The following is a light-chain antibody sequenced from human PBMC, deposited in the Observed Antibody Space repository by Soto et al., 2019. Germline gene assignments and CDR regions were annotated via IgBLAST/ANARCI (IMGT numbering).Light chain of an antibody. Sequence: DIQMTQSPSPLSASIGDRVTITCRASQSIDNWLAWYQQKPGKAPQLLIYDASRVTTGVPSRFTASGSGTEFTLTINTLQADDSATYFCQHYNGYPYTFGPGTKVDIK. CDR2: DAS. J-gene: IGKJ2*01. V-gene: IGKV1-5*01. CDR1: QSIDNW. CDR3: QHYNGYPYT.